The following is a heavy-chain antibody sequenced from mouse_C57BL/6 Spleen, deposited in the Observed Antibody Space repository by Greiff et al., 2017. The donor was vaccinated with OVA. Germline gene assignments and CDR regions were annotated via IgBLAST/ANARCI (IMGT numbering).Heavy chain of an antibody. J-gene: IGHJ2*01. CDR1: GYAFSSYW. V-gene: IGHV1-80*01. Sequence: QVQLQQSGAELVKPGASVKISCKASGYAFSSYWMNWVKQRPGKGLEWIGQIYPGDGDTNYNGKFKGKATLTADKSSSTAYMQLSSLTSEDSAVYFCARWGTVVNFDCWGQGTTLTVSS. D-gene: IGHD1-1*01. CDR2: IYPGDGDT. CDR3: ARWGTVVNFDC.